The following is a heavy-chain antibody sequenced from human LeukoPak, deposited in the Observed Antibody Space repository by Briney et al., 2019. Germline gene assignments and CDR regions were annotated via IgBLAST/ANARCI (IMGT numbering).Heavy chain of an antibody. J-gene: IGHJ5*02. V-gene: IGHV4-30-4*07. Sequence: SETLSLTCTVSGVSLSRGGYSWTWIRQPPRKGLEWIGDIYHTGNTNYNPSLKSRFTISVDASKNQVSLRLTSVTAADTAVYYCARGRYSSGWYKEKTWFDPWGQGVLVTVSS. CDR1: GVSLSRGGYS. CDR2: IYHTGNT. D-gene: IGHD6-19*01. CDR3: ARGRYSSGWYKEKTWFDP.